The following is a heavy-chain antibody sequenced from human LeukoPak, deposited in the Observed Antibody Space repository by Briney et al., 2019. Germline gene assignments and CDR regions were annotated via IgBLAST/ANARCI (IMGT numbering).Heavy chain of an antibody. J-gene: IGHJ4*02. CDR2: IIGTGGAT. D-gene: IGHD3-3*01. V-gene: IGHV3-23*01. CDR3: ARRFLEWYSHFDH. Sequence: GGSLRLSCAASGFTFSNYAMNWVRQAPGKELEWVSSIIGTGGATYYADSVKGRFTISRDNSKNTLYLQVNSLRAEDTAIYYCARRFLEWYSHFDHWGQGTLVTVSS. CDR1: GFTFSNYA.